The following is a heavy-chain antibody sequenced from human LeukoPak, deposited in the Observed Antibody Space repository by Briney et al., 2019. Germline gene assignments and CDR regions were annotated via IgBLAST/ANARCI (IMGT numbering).Heavy chain of an antibody. CDR3: AKEPNYILTGYYGAFDI. CDR1: GFTFDDYA. CDR2: ISWNSGSI. D-gene: IGHD3-9*01. J-gene: IGHJ3*02. V-gene: IGHV3-9*03. Sequence: GGSLRLSCAASGFTFDDYAMHWVRQAPGKGLEWVSGISWNSGSIGYADSVKGRFTISRDNAKNSLYLQMNSLRAEDMALYYCAKEPNYILTGYYGAFDIWGQGTMVTVSS.